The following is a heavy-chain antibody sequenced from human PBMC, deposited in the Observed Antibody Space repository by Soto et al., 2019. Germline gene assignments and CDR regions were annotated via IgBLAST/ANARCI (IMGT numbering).Heavy chain of an antibody. D-gene: IGHD3-22*01. Sequence: PGGSLRLSCVASGFTFGRCAMHWVRQPPGRGLEWVAVISYTGANTYYVGSVRGRFTISRDNSKNTLYLQMNGLRAEDTAMYYCAKHMDDSGYFYVEGADHWGQGTLVTVSS. CDR1: GFTFGRCA. J-gene: IGHJ4*02. CDR2: ISYTGANT. CDR3: AKHMDDSGYFYVEGADH. V-gene: IGHV3-30*18.